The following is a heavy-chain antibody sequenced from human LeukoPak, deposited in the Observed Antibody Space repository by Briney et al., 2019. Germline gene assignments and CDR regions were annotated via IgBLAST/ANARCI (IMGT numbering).Heavy chain of an antibody. Sequence: SQTLSLTCAVSGGSISSGGYSWSWIRQPPRKGLEWIGYIYHSGSTYYNPSLKSRVTISVDRSKNQFSLKLSSVTAADTAVYYCARAKLGRSLSFDYWGQGTLVTVSS. CDR2: IYHSGST. J-gene: IGHJ4*02. CDR3: ARAKLGRSLSFDY. V-gene: IGHV4-30-2*01. D-gene: IGHD6-6*01. CDR1: GGSISSGGYS.